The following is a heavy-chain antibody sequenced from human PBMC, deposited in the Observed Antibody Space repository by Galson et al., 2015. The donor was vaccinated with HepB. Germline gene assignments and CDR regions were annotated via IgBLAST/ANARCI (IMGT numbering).Heavy chain of an antibody. CDR3: ARAGSYGYFGAFDI. D-gene: IGHD5-18*01. CDR1: GDSVSSNSAA. CDR2: TYYRSKWYN. J-gene: IGHJ3*02. Sequence: CAISGDSVSSNSAAWNWIRQSPSRGLEWLGRTYYRSKWYNDYAVSVKSRITINPDTSKNQFSLQLNSVTPEDTAVYYCARAGSYGYFGAFDIWGQGTMVAVSS. V-gene: IGHV6-1*01.